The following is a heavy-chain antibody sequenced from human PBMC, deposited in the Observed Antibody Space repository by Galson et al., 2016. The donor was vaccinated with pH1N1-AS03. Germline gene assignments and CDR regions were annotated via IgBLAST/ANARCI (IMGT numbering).Heavy chain of an antibody. J-gene: IGHJ3*01. Sequence: SETLSLTCSVSGDSTNINTCYWGWIRQPPGKGLEWIGSVYYDGNTYYNPSLKSRATISVDTSKNLFSLKLTSMTAADTAVYYCARTRAARPADAFDVWCQGTTVTVSS. V-gene: IGHV4-39*07. CDR3: ARTRAARPADAFDV. CDR1: GDSTNINTCY. D-gene: IGHD6-6*01. CDR2: VYYDGNT.